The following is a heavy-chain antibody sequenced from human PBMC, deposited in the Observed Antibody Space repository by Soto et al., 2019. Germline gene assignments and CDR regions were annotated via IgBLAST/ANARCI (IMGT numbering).Heavy chain of an antibody. D-gene: IGHD3-16*01. CDR1: GFTLSSYF. CDR2: IYSGGAT. V-gene: IGHV3-66*01. J-gene: IGHJ5*02. CDR3: ARGTGGSRRFDP. Sequence: EVQLLESGGGLVQPGGSLRLSCVASGFTLSSYFMTWVRQAPGKGLEWVSIIYSGGATYYADSVKGRFTISRDNSKNTVYLQMNNLRAEDTAVYYCARGTGGSRRFDPWGQGTLVTVSS.